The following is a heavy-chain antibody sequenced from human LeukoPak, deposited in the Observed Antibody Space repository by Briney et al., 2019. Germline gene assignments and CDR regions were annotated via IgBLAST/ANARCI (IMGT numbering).Heavy chain of an antibody. CDR3: ARSSYGAGSKPYWVDY. J-gene: IGHJ4*02. V-gene: IGHV4-39*01. D-gene: IGHD3-10*01. CDR1: GGSISSSSSY. Sequence: PSETLSLTCTVSGGSISSSSSYWGWIRQPPGKGLEWIGSMYHSESTYYNPSLKSRVTISVDTSKKQFSLKLSSVTAADTAVYYCARSSYGAGSKPYWVDYWGQGTLVTVSS. CDR2: MYHSEST.